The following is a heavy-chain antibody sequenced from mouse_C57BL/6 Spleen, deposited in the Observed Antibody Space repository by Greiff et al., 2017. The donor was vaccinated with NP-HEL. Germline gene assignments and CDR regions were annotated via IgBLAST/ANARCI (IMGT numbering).Heavy chain of an antibody. CDR3: AILTTVGGGYFDY. J-gene: IGHJ2*01. CDR1: GFTFSSYA. V-gene: IGHV5-4*01. Sequence: EVQVVESGGGLVKPGGSLKLSCAASGFTFSSYAMSWVRQTPEKRLEWVATISDGGSYTYYPDNVKGRFTISRDNATNNLYLQMSHLKSEDTAMYYCAILTTVGGGYFDYWGQGTTLTVSS. CDR2: ISDGGSYT. D-gene: IGHD1-1*01.